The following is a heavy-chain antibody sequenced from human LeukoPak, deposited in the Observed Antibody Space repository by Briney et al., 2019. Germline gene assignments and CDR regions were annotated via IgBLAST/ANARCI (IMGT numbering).Heavy chain of an antibody. Sequence: PGGSLRLSCAASGFTFSSYAMSWVREAPGEGLEWVSAISGSGGSTYYADSVKGGFTISTNNSKHTLYLQMNSLRAEDTAVYYCAKDKGRYSGYTAFDYWGQGTLVTVSS. CDR3: AKDKGRYSGYTAFDY. CDR1: GFTFSSYA. D-gene: IGHD5-12*01. J-gene: IGHJ4*02. CDR2: ISGSGGST. V-gene: IGHV3-23*01.